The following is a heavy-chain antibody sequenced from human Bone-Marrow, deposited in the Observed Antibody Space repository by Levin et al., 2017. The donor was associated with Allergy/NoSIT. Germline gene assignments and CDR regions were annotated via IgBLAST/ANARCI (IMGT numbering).Heavy chain of an antibody. D-gene: IGHD3-3*01. Sequence: PSETLSLTCTVSGGSISSYYWSWIRQPPGKGLEWIGYIYYSGSTNYNPSLKSRVTISVDTSKNQFSLKLSSVTAADTAVYYCARSKRVLRFLEWSQYNWFDPWGQGTLVTVSS. V-gene: IGHV4-59*01. CDR1: GGSISSYY. CDR3: ARSKRVLRFLEWSQYNWFDP. J-gene: IGHJ5*02. CDR2: IYYSGST.